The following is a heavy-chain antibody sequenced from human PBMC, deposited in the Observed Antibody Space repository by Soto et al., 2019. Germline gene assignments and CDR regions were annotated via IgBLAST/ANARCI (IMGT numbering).Heavy chain of an antibody. D-gene: IGHD3-22*01. CDR2: ISGSGGST. V-gene: IGHV3-23*01. CDR3: AKGPEDRLWSSGYYFDY. Sequence: GGSLRLSCAASGFTFSSYAMSWVRLAPGKGLEWVSAISGSGGSTYYADSVKGRFTISRDNSKNTLYLQMNSLRAEDTAVYYCAKGPEDRLWSSGYYFDYWGQGTLVTVSS. J-gene: IGHJ4*02. CDR1: GFTFSSYA.